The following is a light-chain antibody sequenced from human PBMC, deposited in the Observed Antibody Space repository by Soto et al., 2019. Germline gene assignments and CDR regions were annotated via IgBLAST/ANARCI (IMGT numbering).Light chain of an antibody. Sequence: SYELTQPPSVSVAPGQTARITCGGNDIGSRVVHWFHLKPGQAPVLVVHDDSARPSGIPERFSGSNSGNTATLTISRVEAGDEADYYCQVWYSGSGRVFGGGTQLTVL. CDR2: DDS. CDR3: QVWYSGSGRV. V-gene: IGLV3-21*02. J-gene: IGLJ3*02. CDR1: DIGSRV.